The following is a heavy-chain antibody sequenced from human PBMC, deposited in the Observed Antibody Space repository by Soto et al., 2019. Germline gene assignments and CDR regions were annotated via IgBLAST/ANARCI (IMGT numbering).Heavy chain of an antibody. CDR2: IYYSGST. V-gene: IGHV4-61*01. J-gene: IGHJ1*01. CDR1: GVSVSSGSYY. Sequence: SETLSLTCTVSGVSVSSGSYYWTWIRQPPGRGLEWIGHIYYSGSTNYNPSLKSRVTISVDTSKNQFSLELTSVTAADTAVYYCARRPLYGDYKYFQHWGQGTLVTVS. CDR3: ARRPLYGDYKYFQH. D-gene: IGHD4-17*01.